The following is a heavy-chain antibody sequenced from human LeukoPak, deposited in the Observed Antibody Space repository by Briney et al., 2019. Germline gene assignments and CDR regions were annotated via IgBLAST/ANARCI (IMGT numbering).Heavy chain of an antibody. CDR1: GFGFSSFW. J-gene: IGHJ5*02. D-gene: IGHD3-9*01. Sequence: PGGSLRLSCAASGFGFSSFWMHWVRQVPGKGLLWVSGINSDGRTTGYADSVKGRFTISRDNSKNTLYLQMNSLRADDTAVYYCAKGRRYNILTGYYVSEVDPWGQGTQVTVSS. CDR3: AKGRRYNILTGYYVSEVDP. V-gene: IGHV3-74*01. CDR2: INSDGRTT.